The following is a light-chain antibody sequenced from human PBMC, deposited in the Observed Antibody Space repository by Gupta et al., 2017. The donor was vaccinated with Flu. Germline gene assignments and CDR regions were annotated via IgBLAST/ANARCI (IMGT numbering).Light chain of an antibody. Sequence: QSALTQPRSVSGSPGHSVTLSCTGTSSDVGGYDYVSWYQHHPGKAPKLMIYDGSQRPSVVPDRFSGSKSGNTASLTISGLQAEDEADYYCCSYAGSYTWVFGGGTKLTVL. CDR1: SSDVGGYDY. CDR2: DGS. V-gene: IGLV2-11*01. J-gene: IGLJ3*02. CDR3: CSYAGSYTWV.